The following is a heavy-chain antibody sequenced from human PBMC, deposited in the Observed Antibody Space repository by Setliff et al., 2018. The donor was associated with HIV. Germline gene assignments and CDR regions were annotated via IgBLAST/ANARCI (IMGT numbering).Heavy chain of an antibody. D-gene: IGHD6-13*01. V-gene: IGHV3-23*01. J-gene: IGHJ4*02. CDR1: GSSFSGYC. Sequence: ETLSLTCDVIGSSFSGYCYIWVRQPPGKGLEWVSSIDGSGSITFYADSVKGRFTISRDNSKNTVYLQMSSLRVEDTAVYYCRAAVGGTSYFDFWGQGTLVTVSS. CDR3: RAAVGGTSYFDF. CDR2: IDGSGSIT.